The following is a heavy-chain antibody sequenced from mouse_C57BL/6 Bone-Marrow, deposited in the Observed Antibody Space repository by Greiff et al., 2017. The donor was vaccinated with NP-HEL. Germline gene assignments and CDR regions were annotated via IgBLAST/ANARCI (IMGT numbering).Heavy chain of an antibody. V-gene: IGHV14-4*01. D-gene: IGHD1-1*01. J-gene: IGHJ1*03. Sequence: EVQLQQSGAELVRPGASVKLSCTASGFNIKDDYMHWVKQRPEQGLEWIGWIDPENGDTEYASKFQGKATITADTSSNTAYLQLSSLTSEDTAVYYCTTYYYGSSYKYFDVWGTGTTVTVSS. CDR1: GFNIKDDY. CDR2: IDPENGDT. CDR3: TTYYYGSSYKYFDV.